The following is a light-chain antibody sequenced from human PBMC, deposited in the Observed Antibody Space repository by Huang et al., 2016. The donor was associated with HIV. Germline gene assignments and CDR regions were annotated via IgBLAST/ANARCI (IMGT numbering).Light chain of an antibody. CDR1: QTVDMY. CDR2: AAS. V-gene: IGKV1-39*01. Sequence: DIQMTQSPSSLSASIGDRVTMSCRASQTVDMYLNWYQQTPGRAPKLLIYAASNLQSDVPSRFSGTGSGTNFTLTISSLQPEDFVIYFCQQTYNVPRTFGQRTALEIK. CDR3: QQTYNVPRT. J-gene: IGKJ2*01.